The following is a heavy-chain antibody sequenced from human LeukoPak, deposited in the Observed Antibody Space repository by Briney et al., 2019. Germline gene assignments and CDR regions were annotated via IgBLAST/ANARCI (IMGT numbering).Heavy chain of an antibody. CDR1: GLTFSGYS. J-gene: IGHJ4*02. Sequence: PGGSLRLSCAAFGLTFSGYSMNWVRQAPGKGLEWVSSISSGRSYIHYADSVKGRFTVSRDNAKNTVYLQMNSLRAEDTAVYYCVRDNRSYNFDYWGQGTLVTVSS. V-gene: IGHV3-21*01. CDR2: ISSGRSYI. CDR3: VRDNRSYNFDY. D-gene: IGHD1-26*01.